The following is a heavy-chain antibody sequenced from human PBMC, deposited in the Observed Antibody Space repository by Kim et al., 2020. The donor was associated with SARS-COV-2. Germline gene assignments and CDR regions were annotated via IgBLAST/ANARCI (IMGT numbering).Heavy chain of an antibody. V-gene: IGHV3-23*01. CDR1: GFTFSSYG. CDR2: ISGGGTT. CDR3: AKDSGFCNTNRCYTWGWYFHH. D-gene: IGHD2-2*02. J-gene: IGHJ1*01. Sequence: GGSLRLSCAASGFTFSSYGMSWVRQAPGKGLEWVSAISGGGTTYHADSVKSRFTISRDNSKNTLYLQMNSLRAEDTAVYYCAKDSGFCNTNRCYTWGWYFHHWGQGTLVTVSS.